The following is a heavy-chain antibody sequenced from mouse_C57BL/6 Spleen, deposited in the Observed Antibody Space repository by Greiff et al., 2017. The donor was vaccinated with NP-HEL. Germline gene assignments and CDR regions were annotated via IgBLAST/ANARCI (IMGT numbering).Heavy chain of an antibody. CDR2: IYPRSGNT. J-gene: IGHJ2*01. D-gene: IGHD2-5*01. Sequence: VQLQQSGAELARPGASVKLSCKASGYTFTSYGISWVKQRTGQGLEWIGEIYPRSGNTYYNEKFKGKATLTAYKSSSTAYMALRSLTSEDSAVYFCARWSYSTLDYWGQGTTLTVSS. CDR1: GYTFTSYG. CDR3: ARWSYSTLDY. V-gene: IGHV1-81*01.